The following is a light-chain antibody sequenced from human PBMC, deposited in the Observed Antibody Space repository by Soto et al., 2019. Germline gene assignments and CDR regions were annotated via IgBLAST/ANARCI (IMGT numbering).Light chain of an antibody. J-gene: IGKJ1*01. CDR1: QRIGNN. CDR2: EAS. V-gene: IGKV1-39*01. CDR3: EQSYRTPPT. Sequence: DIQMTQSPSSLSASVGDRVTITCRASQRIGNNLNWYQQKPGKAPKLLISEASTLQRGVPSRFSGSGSGTDFTLTISSLQPEDFATYYGEQSYRTPPTFGQGTKVEI.